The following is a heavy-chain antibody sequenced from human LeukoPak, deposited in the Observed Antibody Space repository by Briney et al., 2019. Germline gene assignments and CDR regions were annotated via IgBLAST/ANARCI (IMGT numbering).Heavy chain of an antibody. CDR3: FVWRGSFDY. D-gene: IGHD3-10*01. Sequence: ASVKVSCKASGYTFTSYDINWVRQATGQGLEWMGWMNPNSGNTGYAQKFQGRVTTTRDTSISTAYMELSSLRSEDTAVYYCFVWRGSFDYWGQGTLVTVSS. CDR2: MNPNSGNT. CDR1: GYTFTSYD. J-gene: IGHJ4*02. V-gene: IGHV1-8*01.